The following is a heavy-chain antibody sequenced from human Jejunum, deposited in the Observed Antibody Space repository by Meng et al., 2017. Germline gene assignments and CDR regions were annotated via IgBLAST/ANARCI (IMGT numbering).Heavy chain of an antibody. J-gene: IGHJ4*02. CDR2: ISGSGGGT. Sequence: EVQLLESGGGLVQPGGSLRLSCAASGFTFSSYAMSWVRQAPGKGLEWVSTISGSGGGTYYPDSVKGRFTISRDDSKNTLYLQMNSLRAEDTAVYYCARGCGTTCYIDYWGQRTLVTVSS. CDR3: ARGCGTTCYIDY. V-gene: IGHV3-23*01. D-gene: IGHD2-2*02. CDR1: GFTFSSYA.